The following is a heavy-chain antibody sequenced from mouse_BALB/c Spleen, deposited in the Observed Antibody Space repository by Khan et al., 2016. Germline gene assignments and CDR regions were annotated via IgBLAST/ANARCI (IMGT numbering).Heavy chain of an antibody. Sequence: VQLKESGPDLVKPGASVKMSCKASGYTFTSYVIHWAKQQPGPGLEWIVYINPYNDCTKYTDKFKGKATLTSDTSSSTAYMEVSSLTAEDSAVYYCARLDRDQPGFAYWGQGTLVTVSA. CDR1: GYTFTSYV. D-gene: IGHD2-14*01. V-gene: IGHV1S136*01. CDR2: INPYNDCT. J-gene: IGHJ3*01. CDR3: ARLDRDQPGFAY.